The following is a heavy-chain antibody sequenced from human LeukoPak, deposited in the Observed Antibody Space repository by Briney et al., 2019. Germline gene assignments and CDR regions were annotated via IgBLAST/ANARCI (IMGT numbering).Heavy chain of an antibody. Sequence: ASVKVSCKASGGTFSSYAISWVRQAPGRGLEWVGWISAYNGHTNYAQKLQGRVTMTTDTSATTAYMELRNLTSDDTAVYYCARDGGGVGALSPDYWGQGTLVTVSS. J-gene: IGHJ4*02. V-gene: IGHV1-18*01. D-gene: IGHD2-21*01. CDR2: ISAYNGHT. CDR3: ARDGGGVGALSPDY. CDR1: GGTFSSYA.